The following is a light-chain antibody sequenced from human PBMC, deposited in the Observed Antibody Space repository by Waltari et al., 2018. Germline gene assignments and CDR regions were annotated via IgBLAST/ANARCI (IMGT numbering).Light chain of an antibody. Sequence: DIQMTQSPSSLSASVGDRVTITCRASQGISSYLNWYQQKPGNSPRLRIYTASNVQSGVPSRFSGSGSGTDFTLTISRLQPEDFATYYCQQTYSTPFTFGPGTKVDIK. J-gene: IGKJ3*01. CDR3: QQTYSTPFT. V-gene: IGKV1-39*01. CDR1: QGISSY. CDR2: TAS.